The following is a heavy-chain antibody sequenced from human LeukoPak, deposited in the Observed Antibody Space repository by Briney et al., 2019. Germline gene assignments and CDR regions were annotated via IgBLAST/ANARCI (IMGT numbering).Heavy chain of an antibody. V-gene: IGHV4-38-2*02. D-gene: IGHD2-15*01. Sequence: SETLSPTCTVSGYSISSGYYWGWIRQPPGKGLEWIGSIYHSGSVYYNPSLKSRVTISVDTSKNQFSLKLSSVTAADTAVYYCARDKLHCSGGSCYSDYSYYYMDVWGKGTTVTVSS. CDR3: ARDKLHCSGGSCYSDYSYYYMDV. CDR2: IYHSGSV. CDR1: GYSISSGYY. J-gene: IGHJ6*03.